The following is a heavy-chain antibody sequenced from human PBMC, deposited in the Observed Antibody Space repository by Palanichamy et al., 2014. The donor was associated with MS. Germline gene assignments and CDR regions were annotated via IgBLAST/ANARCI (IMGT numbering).Heavy chain of an antibody. CDR1: GGTFSNYG. CDR2: IIPILGIA. V-gene: IGHV1-69*04. D-gene: IGHD2-21*02. CDR3: ARDRRIRDVNFDF. J-gene: IGHJ4*02. Sequence: QVQVVQSGAEVKKPGSSVKVSCKASGGTFSNYGISWVRQAPGQGLEWMGRIIPILGIANYAQKFQGRVTLTADKSTNTTYMELSSLSSEDTAVYYCARDRRIRDVNFDFWGQGTLVAVSS.